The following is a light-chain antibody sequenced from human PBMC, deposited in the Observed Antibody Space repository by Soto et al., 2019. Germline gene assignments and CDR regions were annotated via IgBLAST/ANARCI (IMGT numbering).Light chain of an antibody. Sequence: EIVMTQSPATLSVSPGERASLSCRASQSVGSNLAWYQQTAGQAPRLLIYGASTRATGIPARFSGSGSGTEFTLTISSLQSVDFAVYSSQQYTNWPYTFGQGTKLEIK. CDR2: GAS. CDR1: QSVGSN. J-gene: IGKJ2*01. CDR3: QQYTNWPYT. V-gene: IGKV3-15*01.